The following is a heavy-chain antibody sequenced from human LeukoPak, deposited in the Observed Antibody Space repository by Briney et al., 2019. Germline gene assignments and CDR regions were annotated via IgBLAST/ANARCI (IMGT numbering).Heavy chain of an antibody. Sequence: PGGSLRLSCAASGFTFSDYRMHWVRQAPGEGLVWVSRINTDGDRTTYADSVKGRFTISRDNTKNTLYLQMNSLRADDTGVYYCARGGNYYYLDLWGQGTLVTGSS. CDR3: ARGGNYYYLDL. V-gene: IGHV3-74*01. CDR2: INTDGDRT. J-gene: IGHJ4*02. CDR1: GFTFSDYR. D-gene: IGHD3-22*01.